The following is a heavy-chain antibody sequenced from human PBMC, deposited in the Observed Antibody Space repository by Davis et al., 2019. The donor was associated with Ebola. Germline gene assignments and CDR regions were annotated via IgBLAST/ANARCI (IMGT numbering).Heavy chain of an antibody. CDR3: ASLVSFNRGTAPDWFDP. J-gene: IGHJ5*02. V-gene: IGHV5-51*01. CDR2: IFPDDSDA. D-gene: IGHD3-9*01. CDR1: GNSFTSHW. Sequence: ESLKISCKDSGNSFTSHWIGWVRQMPGKGLEWMGFIFPDDSDATYSPSFQGQVTFSVDKSISTAYLQWSSLKASDTAIYYCASLVSFNRGTAPDWFDPWGQGTLVTVSS.